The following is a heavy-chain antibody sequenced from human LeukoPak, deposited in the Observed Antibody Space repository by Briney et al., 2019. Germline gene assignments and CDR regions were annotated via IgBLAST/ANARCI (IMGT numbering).Heavy chain of an antibody. CDR2: IIPILGIA. J-gene: IGHJ3*02. CDR1: GGTFSSYA. Sequence: GASVKVSCKASGGTFSSYAISWVRQAPGQGLEWMGRIIPILGIANYAQKFQGRVTITAGKSTSTAYMELSSLRSEDTAVYYCARGIAAPGAFDIWGQGTMVTVSS. CDR3: ARGIAAPGAFDI. D-gene: IGHD6-6*01. V-gene: IGHV1-69*04.